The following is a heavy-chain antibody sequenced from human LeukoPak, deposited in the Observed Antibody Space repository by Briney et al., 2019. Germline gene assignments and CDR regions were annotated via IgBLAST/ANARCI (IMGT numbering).Heavy chain of an antibody. CDR1: GFTFGKYW. D-gene: IGHD5-18*01. CDR2: IKLDGSEK. Sequence: GGSLRLSCVASGFTFGKYWMSWVRQAPGKGLEWVANIKLDGSEKNYVDSVKGRFTISRDNTKNSLYLQMNSLRVEDTAVYYCAKGYTYGSDWGQGTLVTVSS. J-gene: IGHJ4*02. V-gene: IGHV3-7*03. CDR3: AKGYTYGSD.